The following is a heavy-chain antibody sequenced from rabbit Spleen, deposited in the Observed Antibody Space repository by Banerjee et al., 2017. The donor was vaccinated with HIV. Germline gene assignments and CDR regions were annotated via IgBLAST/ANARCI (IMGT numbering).Heavy chain of an antibody. Sequence: QSVEESGGRLVTPGTPLTLTCTVSGFSLSNFAVSWVRQAPGKGLEWIGIIDASGSIYYASWAKGRFTISKTSTMVDLKMTSPTTEDTATYFCARTHTDSSSYSVWGPGTLVTVS. CDR1: GFSLSNFA. CDR3: ARTHTDSSSYSV. J-gene: IGHJ4*02. D-gene: IGHD1-1*01. V-gene: IGHV1S69*01. CDR2: IDASGSI.